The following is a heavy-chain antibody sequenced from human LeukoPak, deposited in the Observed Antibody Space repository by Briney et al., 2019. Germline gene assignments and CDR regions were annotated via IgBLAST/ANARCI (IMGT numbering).Heavy chain of an antibody. CDR2: INHSGST. V-gene: IGHV4-34*01. J-gene: IGHJ5*02. D-gene: IGHD5-18*01. CDR3: ARLGYSYVRNNWFDP. Sequence: SETLSLTCAVYGGSFSGYYWSWIRQPPGKGLEWIGEINHSGSTNYNPSLKSRVTISVDTSKNQFSLKLSSVTAADTAVYYCARLGYSYVRNNWFDPWGQGTLVTVSS. CDR1: GGSFSGYY.